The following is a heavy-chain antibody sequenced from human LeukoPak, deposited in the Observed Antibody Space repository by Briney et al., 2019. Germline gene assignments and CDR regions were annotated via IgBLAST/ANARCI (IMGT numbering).Heavy chain of an antibody. CDR1: GFTFSSYA. Sequence: GGSLRLSCAASGFTFSSYAMSWVRQAPGKGLEWVSAISGSGGSTYYADSVKGRFAISRDNSKNTLYLQMNSLRAEDTAVYYCAKTRIAVAGPYYFDYWGQGTLVTVSS. D-gene: IGHD6-19*01. CDR2: ISGSGGST. CDR3: AKTRIAVAGPYYFDY. V-gene: IGHV3-23*01. J-gene: IGHJ4*02.